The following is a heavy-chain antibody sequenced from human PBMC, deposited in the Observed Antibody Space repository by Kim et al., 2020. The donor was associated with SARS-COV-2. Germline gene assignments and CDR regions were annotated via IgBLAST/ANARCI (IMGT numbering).Heavy chain of an antibody. D-gene: IGHD2-2*01. CDR2: IIPILGIA. V-gene: IGHV1-69*04. Sequence: SVKVSCKASGGTFSSYAISWVRQAPGQGLEWMGRIIPILGIANYAQKFQGRVTITADKSTSTAYMELSSLRSEDTAVYYCARDGSKYQLHIPYYYYYMDVWGKGTTVTVSS. CDR1: GGTFSSYA. CDR3: ARDGSKYQLHIPYYYYYMDV. J-gene: IGHJ6*03.